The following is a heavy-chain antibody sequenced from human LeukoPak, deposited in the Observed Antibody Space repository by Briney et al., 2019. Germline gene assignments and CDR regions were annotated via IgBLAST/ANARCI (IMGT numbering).Heavy chain of an antibody. V-gene: IGHV3-15*01. CDR3: TTDLMYYYDSSGHDY. D-gene: IGHD3-22*01. CDR1: GFTFSSYA. J-gene: IGHJ4*02. CDR2: IKSKTDGGTT. Sequence: GGSLRLSCAASGFTFSSYAMHWVRQAPGKGLEWVGRIKSKTDGGTTDYAAPVKGRFTISRDDSKNTLYLQMNSLKTEDTAVYYCTTDLMYYYDSSGHDYWGQGTLVTVSS.